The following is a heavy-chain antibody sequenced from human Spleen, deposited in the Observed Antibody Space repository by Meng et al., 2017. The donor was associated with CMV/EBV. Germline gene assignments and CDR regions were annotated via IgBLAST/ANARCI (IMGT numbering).Heavy chain of an antibody. Sequence: SETLSLTCAVYGGSFSGYYWSWIRQPPGKGLEWIGEINHSGSTNYNPSLKSRVTISVDTSKNQFSLKLSSVTAADTAVYYCARGWVVAGRPVDHYYGVDVWGQGTTVTVSS. D-gene: IGHD6-6*01. J-gene: IGHJ6*02. V-gene: IGHV4-34*01. CDR3: ARGWVVAGRPVDHYYGVDV. CDR2: INHSGST. CDR1: GGSFSGYY.